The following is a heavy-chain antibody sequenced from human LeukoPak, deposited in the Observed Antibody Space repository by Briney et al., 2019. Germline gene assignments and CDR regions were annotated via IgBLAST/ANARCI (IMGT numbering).Heavy chain of an antibody. D-gene: IGHD6-13*01. CDR2: IKQDGSEK. J-gene: IGHJ4*02. CDR1: GVTFSSYW. CDR3: ARHSSRWFDY. Sequence: HIGGSLRLSCAASGVTFSSYWMSWVRQAPGKGLEWVAQIKQDGSEKYYVDSVKGRFTISRDNAKNSLSLQMNSLRAEDTAVYYCARHSSRWFDYWGQGALVTVSS. V-gene: IGHV3-7*01.